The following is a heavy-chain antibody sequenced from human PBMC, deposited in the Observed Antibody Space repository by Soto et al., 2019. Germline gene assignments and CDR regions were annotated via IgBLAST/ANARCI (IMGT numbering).Heavy chain of an antibody. CDR1: VFTISNYW. J-gene: IGHJ6*03. D-gene: IGHD1-26*01. V-gene: IGHV3-7*03. Sequence: GALRLSCAASVFTISNYWMIWVRQAPGKGLEWLANIKQDGSEKYYVDSVKGRFTISRDNAKNSLFLQMNSLRVEDTAVYYCARSVGATYDMDVWGQGTTVTVSS. CDR3: ARSVGATYDMDV. CDR2: IKQDGSEK.